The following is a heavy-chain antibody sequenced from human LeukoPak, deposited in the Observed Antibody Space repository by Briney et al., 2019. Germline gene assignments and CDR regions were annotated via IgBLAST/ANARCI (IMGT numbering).Heavy chain of an antibody. CDR1: GGSFSGYY. Sequence: SETLSLTCGVCGGSFSGYYWSWIRQPPGKGLEWIGEINHSGSTDYNPSLKSRVTISVDTSKNQFSLKLNSVTAADTAIYYCARDGAVDILTGYGAFYIWGQGTMVIVS. CDR3: ARDGAVDILTGYGAFYI. CDR2: INHSGST. J-gene: IGHJ3*02. D-gene: IGHD3-9*01. V-gene: IGHV4-34*01.